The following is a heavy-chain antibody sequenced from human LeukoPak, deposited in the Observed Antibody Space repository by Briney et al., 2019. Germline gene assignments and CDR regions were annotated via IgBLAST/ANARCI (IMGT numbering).Heavy chain of an antibody. CDR1: GYRFTSYG. J-gene: IGHJ4*02. CDR3: ARGGDGDILTGLVFDY. V-gene: IGHV1-18*01. D-gene: IGHD3-9*01. CDR2: ISAHNGNT. Sequence: ASVKVSCKASGYRFTSYGISWVRHAPGQGLEWMGWISAHNGNTNCAQKLQGSVTMTTDTSTSTAYMELRSLRSDDTAVYYCARGGDGDILTGLVFDYWGQGTLVTVPS.